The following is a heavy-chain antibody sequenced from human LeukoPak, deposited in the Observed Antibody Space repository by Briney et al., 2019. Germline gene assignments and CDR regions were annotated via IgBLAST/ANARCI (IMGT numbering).Heavy chain of an antibody. CDR2: ITAGGSNT. J-gene: IGHJ4*02. Sequence: GGSLRLSCGASGFTFSSFVMSWVRQTPGKGLEWVGTITAGGSNTYYADSVKGRFTISRDNSKNTLHLQMNSLRAEDTAVYYCATRGTSATKYFADWGQGTLVSVSS. CDR1: GFTFSSFV. V-gene: IGHV3-23*01. CDR3: ATRGTSATKYFAD. D-gene: IGHD1-1*01.